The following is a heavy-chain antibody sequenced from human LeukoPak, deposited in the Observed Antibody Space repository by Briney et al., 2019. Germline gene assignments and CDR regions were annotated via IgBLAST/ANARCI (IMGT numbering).Heavy chain of an antibody. CDR2: INPNSGGT. Sequence: GASVKVSCKASGYTFTGYYMHWARQAPGQGLEWMGWINPNSGGTNYAQKFQGRVTMTRDTSISTAYMELSRLRSDDTAVYYCARMYYDILTGYMYFQHWGQGTLVTVSS. V-gene: IGHV1-2*02. J-gene: IGHJ1*01. D-gene: IGHD3-9*01. CDR3: ARMYYDILTGYMYFQH. CDR1: GYTFTGYY.